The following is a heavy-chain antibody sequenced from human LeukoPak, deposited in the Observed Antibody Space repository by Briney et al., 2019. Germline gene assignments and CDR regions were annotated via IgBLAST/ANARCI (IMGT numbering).Heavy chain of an antibody. CDR3: AVVETATSWFDP. CDR1: GYTFTGYY. Sequence: GASVKVSCKASGYTFTGYYMHWVRQAPGQGLEWMGWINPNDADTNYAQKFQGRVTMTRDTSISAAYMELSRLRSDDTAVYYCAVVETATSWFDPWGQGTLVTVSS. D-gene: IGHD2-21*02. CDR2: INPNDADT. J-gene: IGHJ5*02. V-gene: IGHV1-2*02.